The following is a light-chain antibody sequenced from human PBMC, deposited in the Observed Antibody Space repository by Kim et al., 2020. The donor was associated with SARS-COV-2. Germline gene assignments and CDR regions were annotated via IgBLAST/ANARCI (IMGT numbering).Light chain of an antibody. J-gene: IGKJ1*01. Sequence: DIQMTQSPSSLSASVGDRVTITCHASQDISNDLNWYQQKPGKAPKLLIYDASNLETGVPSRFSGSGSGSDFPFTISSRQPEDIATYYCQQYDNLPRTFGQGTKVDIK. CDR2: DAS. V-gene: IGKV1-33*01. CDR3: QQYDNLPRT. CDR1: QDISND.